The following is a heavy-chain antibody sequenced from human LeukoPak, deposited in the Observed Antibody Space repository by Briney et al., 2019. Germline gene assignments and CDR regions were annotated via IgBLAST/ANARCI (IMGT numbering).Heavy chain of an antibody. CDR2: INHSGST. CDR1: GGSFSGYY. V-gene: IGHV4-34*01. Sequence: SETLSLTCAVYGGSFSGYYWSWIRQPPGKRLEWIGEINHSGSTNYNPSLKSRVTISVDTSKNQFSLELSSVTAADTAVYYCARAITGPVDYWGQGTLVTVSS. D-gene: IGHD3-10*01. CDR3: ARAITGPVDY. J-gene: IGHJ4*02.